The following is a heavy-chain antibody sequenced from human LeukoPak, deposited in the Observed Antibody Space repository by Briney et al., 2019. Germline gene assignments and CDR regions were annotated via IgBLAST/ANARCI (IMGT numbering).Heavy chain of an antibody. V-gene: IGHV3-7*01. J-gene: IGHJ4*02. CDR1: GFTFSDCW. Sequence: PGGSLRLSCEGSGFTFSDCWMGWVRQAPGKGLEWVANINPAGRDTYYVDSVKGRSTISRDNVKKSTFLQMNSLRVEETAFYHCVRWGVTAGMQDWGQGTLVTVSS. CDR2: INPAGRDT. CDR3: VRWGVTAGMQD. D-gene: IGHD2-2*01.